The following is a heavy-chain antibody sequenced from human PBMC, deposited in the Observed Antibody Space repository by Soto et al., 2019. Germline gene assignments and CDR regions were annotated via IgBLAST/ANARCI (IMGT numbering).Heavy chain of an antibody. J-gene: IGHJ5*02. CDR3: AREGLQGWFDP. Sequence: QVQLQESGPGLVKPSETLSLTCTVSGGSISTYSWNWIRQPPGKGLEWIGYGYYTGSTSYNRSLRSRVTISVDTSKNQFSLKLRSVTAADTAVYYCAREGLQGWFDPWGQGTLVTVSS. V-gene: IGHV4-59*01. CDR2: GYYTGST. CDR1: GGSISTYS.